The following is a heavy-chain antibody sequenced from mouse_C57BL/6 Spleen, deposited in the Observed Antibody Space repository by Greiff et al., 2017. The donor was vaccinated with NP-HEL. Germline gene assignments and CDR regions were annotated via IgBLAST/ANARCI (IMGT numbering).Heavy chain of an antibody. CDR3: ARGYYVSYAMDY. CDR2: IDPSDSET. V-gene: IGHV1-52*01. Sequence: QVQLQQPGAELVRPGSSVKLSCKASGYTFTSYWMHWVKQRPIQGLEWIGNIDPSDSETHYNQKFKDKATLTVDKSSSTDYMQLSSLTSEDSAVDYCARGYYVSYAMDYWGKGTSVTVSS. J-gene: IGHJ4*01. CDR1: GYTFTSYW. D-gene: IGHD2-3*01.